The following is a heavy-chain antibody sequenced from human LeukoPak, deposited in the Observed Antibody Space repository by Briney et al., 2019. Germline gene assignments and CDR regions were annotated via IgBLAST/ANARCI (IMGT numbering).Heavy chain of an antibody. Sequence: PSETLSLTCAVSGGSISSSNWWSWVRQPPGKGLEWIGEIYHSGSTNYNPSLKSRVTISVDKSKNQFSLKLSSVTAADTAVYYCVRDYCSSTSCPKVWFDPWGQGTLVTVSS. J-gene: IGHJ5*02. CDR3: VRDYCSSTSCPKVWFDP. CDR1: GGSISSSNW. CDR2: IYHSGST. D-gene: IGHD2-2*01. V-gene: IGHV4-4*02.